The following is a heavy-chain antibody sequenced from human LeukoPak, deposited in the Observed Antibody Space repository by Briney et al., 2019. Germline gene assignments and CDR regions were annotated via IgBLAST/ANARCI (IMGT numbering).Heavy chain of an antibody. J-gene: IGHJ6*02. CDR2: ISYDGSNK. CDR1: GFTFSSYA. D-gene: IGHD3-3*01. V-gene: IGHV3-30-3*01. CDR3: ARGGITIFGVVSTYYYGMDV. Sequence: GRSLRLSCAASGFTFSSYAMHWVRQAPGKGLEWVAVISYDGSNKYYADSVKGRFTISRDNSKNTLYLQMNRLRAEDTAVYYCARGGITIFGVVSTYYYGMDVWGQGTTVTVSS.